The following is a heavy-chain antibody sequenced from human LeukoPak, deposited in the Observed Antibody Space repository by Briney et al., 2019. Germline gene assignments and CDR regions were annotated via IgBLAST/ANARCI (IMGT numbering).Heavy chain of an antibody. CDR1: GGSVSSESYY. J-gene: IGHJ4*02. CDR2: ICHTGRI. D-gene: IGHD6-19*01. CDR3: ARVLAVPGTPFDY. V-gene: IGHV4-61*01. Sequence: PSETLSLTCTVSGGSVSSESYYWGWVRQPPGKGLEWIGNICHTGRIDNNPSLKSRVTMSLDTSKNQFSLKLTSVTAADTAVYFCARVLAVPGTPFDYWGQGTLVTVSS.